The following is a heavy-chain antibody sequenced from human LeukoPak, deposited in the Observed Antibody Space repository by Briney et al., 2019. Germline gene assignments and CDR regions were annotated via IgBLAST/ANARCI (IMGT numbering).Heavy chain of an antibody. D-gene: IGHD5-24*01. CDR2: ISHGGRTK. J-gene: IGHJ4*02. CDR3: ARPSPPGDGYNPPDH. V-gene: IGHV3-30*04. CDR1: GFNFDNFA. Sequence: GGSLRLSGVVSGFNFDNFAMHWVRQPLGKGLEWVAVISHGGRTKYYADSMKGRITISRDNSKNTLFLQMNNLRSEDTAVYFCARPSPPGDGYNPPDHWGQGTLVTVSS.